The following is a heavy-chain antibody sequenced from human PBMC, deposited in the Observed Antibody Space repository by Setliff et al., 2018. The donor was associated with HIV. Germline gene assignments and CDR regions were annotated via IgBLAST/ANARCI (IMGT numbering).Heavy chain of an antibody. CDR2: IKEDGSEK. CDR3: ARDLAY. CDR1: GFTFSSYW. V-gene: IGHV3-7*03. J-gene: IGHJ4*02. Sequence: GGTLRLSCAASGFTFSSYWMSWVRQAPGKGLEWVANIKEDGSEKYYVDSVKGRFTISRDNAQNSLYLQMSSLKVEDTAVYYCARDLAYWGQGTLVTVSS.